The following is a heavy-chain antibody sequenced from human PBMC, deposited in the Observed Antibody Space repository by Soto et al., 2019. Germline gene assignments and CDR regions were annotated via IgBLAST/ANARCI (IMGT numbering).Heavy chain of an antibody. J-gene: IGHJ5*02. CDR1: GGTFSSYA. V-gene: IGHV1-69*05. D-gene: IGHD2-2*01. CDR3: ARAGPLGYCINTGCYGWFDP. Sequence: QVQLVQSGAEVKKPGSSVEVSCKASGGTFSSYAISWVRQAPGQGLEWMGGLIPIFGTANYAPKYQGRVTITPDESTSKANMGLCSLRSDYTAVYYCARAGPLGYCINTGCYGWFDPCGEGTLVAV. CDR2: LIPIFGTA.